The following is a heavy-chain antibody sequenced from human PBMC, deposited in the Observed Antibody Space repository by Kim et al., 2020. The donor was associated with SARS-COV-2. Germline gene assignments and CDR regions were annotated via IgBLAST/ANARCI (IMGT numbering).Heavy chain of an antibody. V-gene: IGHV3-23*01. J-gene: IGHJ4*02. Sequence: ADPGKGRFTISRDNSKNTLYLQMNSLRAEDTAVYYCLPPDYDYVWGSYDYWGQGTLVTVSS. CDR3: LPPDYDYVWGSYDY. D-gene: IGHD3-16*01.